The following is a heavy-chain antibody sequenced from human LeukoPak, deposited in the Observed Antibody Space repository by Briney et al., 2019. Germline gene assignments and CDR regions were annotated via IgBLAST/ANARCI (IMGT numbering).Heavy chain of an antibody. Sequence: GGSLRLSCAASGFTFSSYAMSWVRQAPGKGLEWVSPISGSGGSTYYADSVKGRFTISRDNSKNTLYLQMNSLRAEDTAVYYCAKESLGYCSGGSCYSGVNWFDPWGQGTLVTVSS. J-gene: IGHJ5*02. D-gene: IGHD2-15*01. CDR3: AKESLGYCSGGSCYSGVNWFDP. V-gene: IGHV3-23*01. CDR1: GFTFSSYA. CDR2: ISGSGGST.